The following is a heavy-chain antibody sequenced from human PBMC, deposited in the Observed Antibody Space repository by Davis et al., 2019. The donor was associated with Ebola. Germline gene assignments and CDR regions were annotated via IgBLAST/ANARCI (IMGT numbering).Heavy chain of an antibody. V-gene: IGHV3-48*01. CDR3: AYLGTAMVDY. D-gene: IGHD5-18*01. CDR2: ISSSSSTI. Sequence: GGSLRLSCAASGFTFSSYSMNWVRQAPGKGLEWVSYISSSSSTIYYADSVKGRFTISRDNAKNSLYLQMNSLGPEDTATYYCAYLGTAMVDYWGQGTLVTVSS. J-gene: IGHJ4*02. CDR1: GFTFSSYS.